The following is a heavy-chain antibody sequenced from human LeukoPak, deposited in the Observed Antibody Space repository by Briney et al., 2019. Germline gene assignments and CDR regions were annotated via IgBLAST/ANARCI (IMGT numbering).Heavy chain of an antibody. V-gene: IGHV4-38-2*01. D-gene: IGHD6-13*01. CDR1: GYSISSGYY. CDR2: IYHSGST. CDR3: ASLDSSSRTNMDV. J-gene: IGHJ6*03. Sequence: SETLSLTCAVSGYSISSGYYWGWIRQPPGKGLEWIGSIYHSGSTYYNPSLKSRVTISVDTSKNQFSLKLSSVTAADTAVYYCASLDSSSRTNMDVWGKGTTVTVSS.